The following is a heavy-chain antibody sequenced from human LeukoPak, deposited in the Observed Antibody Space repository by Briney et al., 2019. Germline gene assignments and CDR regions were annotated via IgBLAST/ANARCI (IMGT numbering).Heavy chain of an antibody. CDR3: AKDGRTVGRHFDY. D-gene: IGHD6-19*01. J-gene: IGHJ4*02. V-gene: IGHV3-9*01. Sequence: GGSLRLSCAASGFTFDDFAMHWVRQAPGKGLEWVSGISRNSGTISYADSVRGRFTISRDNVKQSLYLQMNSLRTEDTALYYCAKDGRTVGRHFDYWGQGALVTVSS. CDR2: ISRNSGTI. CDR1: GFTFDDFA.